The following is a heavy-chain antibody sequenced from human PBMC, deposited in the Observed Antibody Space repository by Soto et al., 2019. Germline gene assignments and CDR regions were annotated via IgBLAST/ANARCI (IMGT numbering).Heavy chain of an antibody. CDR2: ISAYNGNT. CDR1: GYTFTNYG. D-gene: IGHD2-15*01. V-gene: IGHV1-18*01. Sequence: QVQLVQSGSEVKKPGASVKVSCKASGYTFTNYGMSWVRQAPGQGLEWMGWISAYNGNTNHAQNFQGRVTMTADTSTNTAYMKLRSLRSDDTAVYYCARCYCSVGSCYSCWHFDLWGRGALVTVSS. J-gene: IGHJ2*01. CDR3: ARCYCSVGSCYSCWHFDL.